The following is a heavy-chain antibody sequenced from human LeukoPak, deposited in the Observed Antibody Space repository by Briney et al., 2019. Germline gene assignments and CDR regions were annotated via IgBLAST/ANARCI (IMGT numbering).Heavy chain of an antibody. Sequence: ASVKVSCKASGYTFTSYGISWVRQAPGQGLEWMGWISAYNGNTNYAQKLQGGVTMTTDTSTSTAYMELRSLRSDDTAVYYCASNLLNGDSSSGGFDYWGQGTLVTVSS. V-gene: IGHV1-18*01. J-gene: IGHJ4*02. CDR3: ASNLLNGDSSSGGFDY. D-gene: IGHD4-17*01. CDR1: GYTFTSYG. CDR2: ISAYNGNT.